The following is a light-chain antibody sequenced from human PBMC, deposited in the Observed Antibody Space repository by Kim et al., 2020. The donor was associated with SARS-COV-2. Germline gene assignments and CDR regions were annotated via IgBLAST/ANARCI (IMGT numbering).Light chain of an antibody. Sequence: SLSPGERAALSCRASQSVSSYSTWYQQKPGQAPRLLIYDVSNRATGIPAKFSGSGSGTDFTLTISSLEPEDIAVYYCQQRSKWPYTFGRGTKLEI. CDR1: QSVSSY. CDR3: QQRSKWPYT. CDR2: DVS. J-gene: IGKJ2*01. V-gene: IGKV3-11*01.